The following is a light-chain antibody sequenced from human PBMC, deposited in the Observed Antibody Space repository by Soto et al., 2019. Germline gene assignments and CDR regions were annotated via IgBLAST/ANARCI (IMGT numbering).Light chain of an antibody. CDR1: QSISSY. V-gene: IGKV1-39*01. CDR2: AAS. Sequence: DIQMTQSPSSLSASVGDRVTITCRASQSISSYLNWYQQKPGKAPKLLIYAASSLQSGVPSRFSGRGSGTDFTLTISSLQPEDFATYYCQRSYSTPPWTFGQGTKVDIK. J-gene: IGKJ1*01. CDR3: QRSYSTPPWT.